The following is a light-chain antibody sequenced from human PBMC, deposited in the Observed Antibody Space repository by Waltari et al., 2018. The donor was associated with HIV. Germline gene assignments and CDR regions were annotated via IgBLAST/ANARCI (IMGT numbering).Light chain of an antibody. CDR1: TGAVTSGHS. V-gene: IGLV7-46*01. Sequence: QAVVTQEPSLTVSPGGTVTLTCGSSTGAVTSGHSPSWFQQKPGQAPRTRIYATTNKHSWTPARFSGSLLGGKAALTLSGAQPEDEADYYCLLSYSGARLVVFGGGTKLTVL. CDR3: LLSYSGARLVV. J-gene: IGLJ2*01. CDR2: ATT.